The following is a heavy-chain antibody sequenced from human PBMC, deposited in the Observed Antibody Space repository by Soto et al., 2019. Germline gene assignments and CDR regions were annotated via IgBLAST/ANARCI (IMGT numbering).Heavy chain of an antibody. CDR2: ISADGSNK. CDR3: VKFEAVTDGNPDY. V-gene: IGHV3-30*18. D-gene: IGHD3-3*01. Sequence: GGSLRLSCAASGFTFSSYGMHWVRQAPGKGLEWVAIISADGSNKYYPDSVKGRFAISRDNSKNTLYLQMNSLRAEDTAVYYCVKFEAVTDGNPDYWGQGTLVTVSS. J-gene: IGHJ4*02. CDR1: GFTFSSYG.